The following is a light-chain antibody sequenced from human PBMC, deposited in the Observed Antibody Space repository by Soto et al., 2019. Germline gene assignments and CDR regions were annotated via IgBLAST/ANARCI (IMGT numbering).Light chain of an antibody. CDR1: QSVSRTY. V-gene: IGKV3-20*01. Sequence: EIVLTQSPGTLSLSPGERATLSCRASQSVSRTYFAWYQQKGGQAPRLLIYGASSRATGIPDRFSGSGSGTDFTLTISRLEPEDFAVYYCQQSGSSPQTFGQGTKVDIK. CDR3: QQSGSSPQT. J-gene: IGKJ1*01. CDR2: GAS.